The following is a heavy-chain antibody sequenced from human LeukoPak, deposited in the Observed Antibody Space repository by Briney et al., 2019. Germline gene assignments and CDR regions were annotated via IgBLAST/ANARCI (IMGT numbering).Heavy chain of an antibody. J-gene: IGHJ6*03. Sequence: GGSLRLSCAASGFTVSSNEMSWVRQAPGKGLEWVSSISGGSTYYADSRKGRFTISRDNSKNTLHLQMNSLRAEDTAVYYCARDPVPYCSSTSCYYMDVWGKGTTVTVSS. CDR3: ARDPVPYCSSTSCYYMDV. D-gene: IGHD2-2*01. CDR1: GFTVSSNE. CDR2: ISGGST. V-gene: IGHV3-38-3*01.